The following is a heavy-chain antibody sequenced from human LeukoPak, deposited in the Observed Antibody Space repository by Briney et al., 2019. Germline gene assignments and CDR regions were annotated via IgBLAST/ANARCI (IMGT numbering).Heavy chain of an antibody. D-gene: IGHD5-18*01. J-gene: IGHJ4*02. CDR1: GYTFTGYY. Sequence: ASVKVSCKASGYTFTGYYMHWVRQAPGQGLEWMGWISAYNGNTHYAQKLQSRVTMTTDTSTSTAYMELRSLRSDDTAVYYCAREGIQLWLDLSYWGQGTLVTVSS. CDR2: ISAYNGNT. V-gene: IGHV1-18*04. CDR3: AREGIQLWLDLSY.